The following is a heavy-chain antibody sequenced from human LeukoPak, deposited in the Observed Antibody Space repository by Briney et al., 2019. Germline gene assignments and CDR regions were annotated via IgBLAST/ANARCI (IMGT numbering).Heavy chain of an antibody. D-gene: IGHD5-24*01. Sequence: PSETLSLTCSVSGGSLTSYYWSWIRQPPGKGLEWIGYIYYSGSTNYNPSLKSQVTISVDTSKNQFSLTLSSVTAADMAVYYCARDFGGSDGYRGYWLFDLWGRGTLVTVSS. CDR1: GGSLTSYY. V-gene: IGHV4-59*01. CDR2: IYYSGST. CDR3: ARDFGGSDGYRGYWLFDL. J-gene: IGHJ2*01.